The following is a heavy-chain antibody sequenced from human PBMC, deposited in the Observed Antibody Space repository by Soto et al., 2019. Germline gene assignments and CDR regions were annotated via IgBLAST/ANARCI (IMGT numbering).Heavy chain of an antibody. CDR1: GYTLTGYY. CDR2: MNPNSGAT. V-gene: IGHV1-2*02. Sequence: ASVKVSCKASGYTLTGYYMHWVRQAPGQGLEWVGWMNPNSGATNYAVEFQGRVTMTRDTSISTASMELTNLRSDDTAVIFCARGYPVVGLDYWGQGTLVTV. CDR3: ARGYPVVGLDY. J-gene: IGHJ4*02. D-gene: IGHD2-2*01.